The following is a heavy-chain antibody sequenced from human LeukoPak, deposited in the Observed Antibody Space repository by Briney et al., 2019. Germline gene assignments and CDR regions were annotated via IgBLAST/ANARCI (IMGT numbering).Heavy chain of an antibody. CDR3: ARHKRIQLYHFDY. Sequence: PSETLSLTCTVSGGSISSSSYYWGWIRQPPGKGLEWIGSIYYSGSTYYNPSLKSRVTISVDTSKNQFSLKLSSVTAADTAVYYCARHKRIQLYHFDYWGQGTLVTVSS. D-gene: IGHD5-18*01. J-gene: IGHJ4*02. CDR2: IYYSGST. V-gene: IGHV4-39*01. CDR1: GGSISSSSYY.